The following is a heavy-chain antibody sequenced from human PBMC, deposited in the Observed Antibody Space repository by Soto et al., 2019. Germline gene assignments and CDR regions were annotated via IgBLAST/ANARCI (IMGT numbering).Heavy chain of an antibody. V-gene: IGHV1-18*04. Sequence: XTVKVASKASGYPFTSYGISWVRQAPGQGLEWMGWISAYNGNTNYAQKLQGRVTMTTDTSTSTAYMELRSLRSDDTAVYYCARDRLTKYSYDSSGYYGYWGQGTLVTGSS. CDR1: GYPFTSYG. J-gene: IGHJ4*02. CDR2: ISAYNGNT. CDR3: ARDRLTKYSYDSSGYYGY. D-gene: IGHD3-22*01.